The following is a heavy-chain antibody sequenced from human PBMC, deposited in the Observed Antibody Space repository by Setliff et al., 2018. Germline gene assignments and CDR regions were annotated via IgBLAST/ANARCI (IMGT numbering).Heavy chain of an antibody. J-gene: IGHJ4*02. Sequence: ASVKVSCKASGYTFTTYYMHWVRQAPGQGLEWMGVINPGDGSTAYAQKFQGRVKMTRDTSTNTVYMQLNSLRFEDRAVYYCARENTAKNFWGEESDYWGQGTLVTVSS. V-gene: IGHV1-46*01. D-gene: IGHD3-3*01. CDR3: ARENTAKNFWGEESDY. CDR2: INPGDGST. CDR1: GYTFTTYY.